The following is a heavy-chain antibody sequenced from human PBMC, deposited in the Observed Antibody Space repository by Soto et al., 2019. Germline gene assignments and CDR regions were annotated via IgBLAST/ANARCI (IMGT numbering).Heavy chain of an antibody. CDR1: GFTFSTYS. CDR3: ARDQRNARSNDAFDI. CDR2: ISGGSRTI. V-gene: IGHV3-48*02. D-gene: IGHD2-2*01. J-gene: IGHJ3*02. Sequence: GGSLRLSCAASGFTFSTYSMNWVRQAPGKGLEWVSYISGGSRTIYYADSVKGRFTISRDNAKNSLYLQMNGLRDRDTAVYYCARDQRNARSNDAFDIWGQGTMVTVSS.